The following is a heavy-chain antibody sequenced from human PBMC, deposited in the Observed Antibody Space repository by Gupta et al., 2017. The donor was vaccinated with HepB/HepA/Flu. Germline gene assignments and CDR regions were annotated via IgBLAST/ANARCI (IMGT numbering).Heavy chain of an antibody. D-gene: IGHD4-17*01. CDR3: ARIRVNNFGETDYFDS. CDR2: VTWDDDK. J-gene: IGHJ4*02. CDR1: GFSLTSNEMC. Sequence: QVTLTESGPALVKPTQTLTLTCSFSGFSLTSNEMCVSWIRQPPGKALEWLALVTWDDDKYYRRSLRSRLASSKDTSQNQVVLTMTNTAPADTATYVGARIRVNNFGETDYFDSWGLGTKVTVSS. V-gene: IGHV2-70*01.